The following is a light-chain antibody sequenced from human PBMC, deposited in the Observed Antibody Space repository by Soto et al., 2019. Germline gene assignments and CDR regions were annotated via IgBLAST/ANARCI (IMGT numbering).Light chain of an antibody. V-gene: IGKV1-5*03. CDR1: QSISTY. Sequence: DIQMTQSPSTLSASVGYSVAITSRASQSISTYLAWYQQKPGKAPKLLIYKASSLESGVPSRFSGSGSGTDFTLTISSLQPDDSATYDCQQCEVYPWTFGRGTKVDIK. J-gene: IGKJ1*01. CDR3: QQCEVYPWT. CDR2: KAS.